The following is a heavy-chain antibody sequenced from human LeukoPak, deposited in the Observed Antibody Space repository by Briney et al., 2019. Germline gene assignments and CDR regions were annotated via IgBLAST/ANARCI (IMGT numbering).Heavy chain of an antibody. CDR2: INHSGST. CDR1: GGSFSGYY. D-gene: IGHD5/OR15-5a*01. Sequence: SETLSLTCAVYGGSFSGYYWSWIRQPPGKGLEWVGEINHSGSTNYNPSLKSRVTISVDTSKNQFSLKLSSVTAADTAVYYCARGLIYARCGQGTLVTVSS. V-gene: IGHV4-34*01. J-gene: IGHJ4*02. CDR3: ARGLIYAR.